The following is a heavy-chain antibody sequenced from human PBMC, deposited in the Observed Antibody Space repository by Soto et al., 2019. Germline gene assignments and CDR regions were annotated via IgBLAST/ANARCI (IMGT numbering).Heavy chain of an antibody. D-gene: IGHD6-6*01. CDR1: GGTFSSFA. J-gene: IGHJ4*02. CDR3: ARDRDGSSAVDY. CDR2: IIPIFGTP. Sequence: SVKVSCKVSGGTFSSFAMSWVRQAPGQGLEWIGGIIPIFGTPYYAQNFQGRVTITADESTSTAYMELSSLRSEDTAVYYCARDRDGSSAVDYWGQGTLVTVSS. V-gene: IGHV1-69*13.